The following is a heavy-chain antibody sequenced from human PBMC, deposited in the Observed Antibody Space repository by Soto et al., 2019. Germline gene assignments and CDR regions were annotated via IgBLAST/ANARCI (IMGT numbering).Heavy chain of an antibody. J-gene: IGHJ5*02. CDR2: IIPIFGTA. V-gene: IGHV1-69*13. D-gene: IGHD2-2*01. CDR3: ARELYCSSTSCYNWFDP. CDR1: GGTFSSYA. Sequence: GASVKVSFKASGGTFSSYAISWVRQAPGQGLEWMGGIIPIFGTANYAQKFQGRVTITADESTSTAYMELSSLRSEDTAVYYCARELYCSSTSCYNWFDPWGQGTLVTVSS.